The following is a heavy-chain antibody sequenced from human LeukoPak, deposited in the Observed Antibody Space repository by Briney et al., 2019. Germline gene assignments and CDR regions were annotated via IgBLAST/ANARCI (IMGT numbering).Heavy chain of an antibody. D-gene: IGHD2-21*02. CDR3: ARGQRWWRRSGWWFDP. V-gene: IGHV4-34*01. J-gene: IGHJ5*02. CDR1: GGSFSGYY. Sequence: SETLSLTCAVYGGSFSGYYWSWIRQPPGKGLEWIGEINHSGSTNYNPSLKSRVTISVDTSKNQFSLKLSSVTAADTAAYYCARGQRWWRRSGWWFDPWGQGTLVTVSS. CDR2: INHSGST.